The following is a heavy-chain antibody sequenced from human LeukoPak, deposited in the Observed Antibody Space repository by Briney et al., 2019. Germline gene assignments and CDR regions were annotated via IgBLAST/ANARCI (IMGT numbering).Heavy chain of an antibody. CDR2: IYYSGST. CDR3: ARVFRGWYSSGYFDY. CDR1: GGSISSYY. V-gene: IGHV4-59*01. D-gene: IGHD1-26*01. Sequence: SESLSLTCTVSGGSISSYYWSWIRQPPGKGLEWIGYIYYSGSTNYNPSLKSRVTISVDTSKNQFSLKLSSVTAADTAVYYCARVFRGWYSSGYFDYWGQGTLVTVSS. J-gene: IGHJ4*02.